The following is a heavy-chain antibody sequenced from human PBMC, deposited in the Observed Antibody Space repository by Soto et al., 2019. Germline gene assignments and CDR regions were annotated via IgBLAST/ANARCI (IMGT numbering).Heavy chain of an antibody. CDR1: GFTFSNYY. Sequence: GGSLRLSXGASGFTFSNYYMSWIRQAAGKGLEWVSYISSTGRTIYYADSVKGRFTVSRDNAQNSLSLKLNSLRVEDTAVYYCARSYSSGWEFDYWGQGTQVTVSS. CDR3: ARSYSSGWEFDY. J-gene: IGHJ4*02. V-gene: IGHV3-11*01. CDR2: ISSTGRTI. D-gene: IGHD6-19*01.